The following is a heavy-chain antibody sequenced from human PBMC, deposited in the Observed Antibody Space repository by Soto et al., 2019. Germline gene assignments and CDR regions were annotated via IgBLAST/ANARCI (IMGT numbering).Heavy chain of an antibody. D-gene: IGHD5-12*01. J-gene: IGHJ4*02. CDR2: ILSDGSKQ. V-gene: IGHV3-30-3*01. CDR3: AKGDLVATTGCFDY. CDR1: RFTFSYYA. Sequence: GGSLRLSCAASRFTFSYYAMHWIRQAPGKGLEWMAVILSDGSKQYYAESVKGRFTISRDNSKSTLYLQMNSLRAEDTALYYCAKGDLVATTGCFDYWGQGTLVTVSS.